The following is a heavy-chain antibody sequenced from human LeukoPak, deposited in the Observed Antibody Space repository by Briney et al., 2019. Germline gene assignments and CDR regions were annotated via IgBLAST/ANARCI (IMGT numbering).Heavy chain of an antibody. CDR1: GGTFSSYA. CDR2: IIPIFGTA. D-gene: IGHD5-18*01. CDR3: ARGGYSYGAHAFDI. Sequence: SVKVSCKASGGTFSSYAISWVRQAPGQGLEWMGGIIPIFGTANYAQKFQGRVTITADESTSTAYMELSSLRSEDTAVYYCARGGYSYGAHAFDIWGQGTMVTVSS. V-gene: IGHV1-69*13. J-gene: IGHJ3*02.